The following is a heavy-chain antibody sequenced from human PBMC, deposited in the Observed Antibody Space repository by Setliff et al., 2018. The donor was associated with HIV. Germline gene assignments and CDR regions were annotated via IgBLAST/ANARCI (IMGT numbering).Heavy chain of an antibody. CDR3: ARGGANPSWFDS. Sequence: GSLRLSCAASELTFSNYAMTWVRQAPGKGLEWVSSLSGSGGSTYYADSVKGRFTISRDNSKNTLYLQMDSLRAEDTAVYYCARGGANPSWFDSWGQGTLVTVSS. J-gene: IGHJ5*01. CDR2: LSGSGGST. CDR1: ELTFSNYA. D-gene: IGHD3-16*01. V-gene: IGHV3-23*01.